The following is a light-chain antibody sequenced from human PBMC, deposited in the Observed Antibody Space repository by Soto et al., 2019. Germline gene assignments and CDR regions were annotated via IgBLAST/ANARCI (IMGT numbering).Light chain of an antibody. V-gene: IGLV1-44*01. J-gene: IGLJ3*02. CDR1: SSNIGSNT. Sequence: QSVLTQPPSASGTPGQRVTISCSGSSSNIGSNTVNWYQQLPGTAPKLLIYSNNQPPSGVPDRFSGSKSGTSASLAISGLHAEDEAYYYWAAWDDSLWGWVFGGGTKLTVL. CDR3: AAWDDSLWGWV. CDR2: SNN.